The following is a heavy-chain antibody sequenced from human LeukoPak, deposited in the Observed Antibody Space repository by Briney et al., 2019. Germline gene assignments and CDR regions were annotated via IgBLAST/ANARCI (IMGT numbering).Heavy chain of an antibody. J-gene: IGHJ3*02. V-gene: IGHV4-30-2*01. Sequence: SETLSLTCAVSGGSISSGGYSWSWIRQPPGQGLAWIGYIYRSGSTYYYPSLKSRVTISVDRSKHQFSLKLSSVTAADTAVYYCAAGAYCGGDCAPDAFDIWGQETMVTVSS. CDR1: GGSISSGGYS. D-gene: IGHD2-21*02. CDR3: AAGAYCGGDCAPDAFDI. CDR2: IYRSGST.